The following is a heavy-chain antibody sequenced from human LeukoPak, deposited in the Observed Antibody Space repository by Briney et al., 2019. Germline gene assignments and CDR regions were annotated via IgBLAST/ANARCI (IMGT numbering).Heavy chain of an antibody. Sequence: GGSLRLSCAASGFTFSSFAMNWVRQAPGKGLEWVSAISGRGGGGNTYYADSVKGRFTVSRDDSKNTLYLEMNSLKAADTAVYYCAKAESPTATRGNWLDPWGQGVLVTVSS. V-gene: IGHV3-23*01. CDR2: ISGRGGGGNT. CDR3: AKAESPTATRGNWLDP. CDR1: GFTFSSFA. J-gene: IGHJ5*02. D-gene: IGHD2-2*01.